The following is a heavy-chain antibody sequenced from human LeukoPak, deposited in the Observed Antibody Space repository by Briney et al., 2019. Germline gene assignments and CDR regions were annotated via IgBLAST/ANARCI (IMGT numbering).Heavy chain of an antibody. CDR3: AKDKEYYGSCFDY. D-gene: IGHD3-10*01. CDR1: GFTFSSYA. Sequence: GGSLRLSCAASGFTFSSYAMSWVRQAPGKGLEWVSAISGSGGSTYYADSVKGRFTISRDNSKDTLYLQMNSLRAEDTAVYYCAKDKEYYGSCFDYWGQGTLVTVSS. J-gene: IGHJ4*02. CDR2: ISGSGGST. V-gene: IGHV3-23*01.